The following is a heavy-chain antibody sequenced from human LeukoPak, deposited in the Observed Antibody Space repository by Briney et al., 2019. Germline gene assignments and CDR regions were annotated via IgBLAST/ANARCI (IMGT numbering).Heavy chain of an antibody. CDR2: IYSGGST. Sequence: GGSLRLSCAAAGFTVSRNYMSLVRQAPGKGLEWVSVIYSGGSTYYADSVKGRFTISRDNSKNTLYLQMNSLRAEDTAVYYCARGSSGWYYFDYWGQGTLVTVSS. D-gene: IGHD6-19*01. CDR1: GFTVSRNY. J-gene: IGHJ4*02. V-gene: IGHV3-66*01. CDR3: ARGSSGWYYFDY.